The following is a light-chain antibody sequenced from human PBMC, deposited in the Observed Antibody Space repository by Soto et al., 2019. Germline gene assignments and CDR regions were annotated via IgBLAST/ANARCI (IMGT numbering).Light chain of an antibody. CDR1: QSISRN. Sequence: EIVMTQSPPTLYVSPGERATLSCRASQSISRNLAWFQQKPGQAPSLLIFGASTRAAGIPARFSGSGSGTEFTLTISSLQPEDFATYYCQQSYSTPRTFGQGTKVEIK. CDR2: GAS. V-gene: IGKV3-15*01. CDR3: QQSYSTPRT. J-gene: IGKJ1*01.